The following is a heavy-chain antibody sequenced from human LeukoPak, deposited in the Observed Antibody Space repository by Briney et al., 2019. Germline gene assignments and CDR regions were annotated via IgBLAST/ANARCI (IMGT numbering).Heavy chain of an antibody. V-gene: IGHV1-2*06. D-gene: IGHD4-11*01. J-gene: IGHJ4*02. Sequence: ASVKVSCKASGYTFTGYYMHWVRQAPGQGLEWMGRINPNSGGTNYAQKFQGRVTMTRDTSISTAYMELSRLRSDDTAVYYCASSLYSNYPFDYWGQGTLVTVSS. CDR1: GYTFTGYY. CDR3: ASSLYSNYPFDY. CDR2: INPNSGGT.